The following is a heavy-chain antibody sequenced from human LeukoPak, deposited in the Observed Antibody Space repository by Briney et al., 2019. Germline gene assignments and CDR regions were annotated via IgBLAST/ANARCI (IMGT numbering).Heavy chain of an antibody. J-gene: IGHJ6*03. Sequence: GGSLRLSCAASGFMFNAYGMHWVRQAPGKGLQWVAFIRYDGDSKFYADSVKGRFTISRDNPRNTLYLQMNSLRAEDTGLYYCAKMAPGDPDDYQYMDVWGKGTTVTVSS. V-gene: IGHV3-30*02. CDR2: IRYDGDSK. D-gene: IGHD7-27*01. CDR1: GFMFNAYG. CDR3: AKMAPGDPDDYQYMDV.